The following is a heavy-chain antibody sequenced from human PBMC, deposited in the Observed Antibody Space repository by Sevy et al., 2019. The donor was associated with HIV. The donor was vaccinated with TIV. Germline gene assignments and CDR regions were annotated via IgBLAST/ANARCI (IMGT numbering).Heavy chain of an antibody. CDR3: VRTYCSSTSCYYYYYGMDV. J-gene: IGHJ6*02. Sequence: GGSLRLSCSASGFTFSSYAMHWVRQAPGKGLEYVSAISSNGGSTYYADSVKGGFTISRDNSKNTLYLQMSSLRAEDTAVYYCVRTYCSSTSCYYYYYGMDVWGQGTTVTVSS. CDR2: ISSNGGST. CDR1: GFTFSSYA. V-gene: IGHV3-64D*06. D-gene: IGHD2-2*01.